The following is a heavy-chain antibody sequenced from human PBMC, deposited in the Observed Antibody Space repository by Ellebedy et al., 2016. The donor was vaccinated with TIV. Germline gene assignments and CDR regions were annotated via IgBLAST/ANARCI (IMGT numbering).Heavy chain of an antibody. CDR1: GYTFTSYY. CDR3: ARARSSGWLHTPDY. V-gene: IGHV1-46*04. D-gene: IGHD6-19*01. Sequence: AASVNVSCKASGYTFTSYYMHWVRQAPGQGLEWMGIINPSSGSTTYAQKLQGRLTMTRDTSTSTVYMELSSLRSEDTAVYYCARARSSGWLHTPDYWGQGLLVTVSS. J-gene: IGHJ4*02. CDR2: INPSSGST.